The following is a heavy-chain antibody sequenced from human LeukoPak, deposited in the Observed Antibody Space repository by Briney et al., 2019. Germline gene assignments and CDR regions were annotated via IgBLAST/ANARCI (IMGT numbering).Heavy chain of an antibody. CDR3: ARDYSHDFWSGYPYYFDY. CDR1: GGSFSGYY. CDR2: INHSGST. J-gene: IGHJ4*02. Sequence: SETLSLTCAVYGGSFSGYYWSWIRQPPGKGLEWIGEINHSGSTNYNPSLKSRVTISVDTSKNQFSLKLSSVTAADTAVYYCARDYSHDFWSGYPYYFDYWGQGTLVTVSS. D-gene: IGHD3-3*01. V-gene: IGHV4-34*01.